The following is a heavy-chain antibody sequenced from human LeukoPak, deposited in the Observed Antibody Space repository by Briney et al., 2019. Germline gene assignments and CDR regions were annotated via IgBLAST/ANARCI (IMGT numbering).Heavy chain of an antibody. Sequence: GESLKIFRKVSGYSLIRYWIGWVRQMPGEGPEWMGIIYPGGSDTRYSPSFQGQVTISADKSISTAYLQWSSLEASDTAMYYCARHGARGEWLLTEYWGQGTLVTVSS. V-gene: IGHV5-51*01. CDR3: ARHGARGEWLLTEY. D-gene: IGHD3-3*01. CDR2: IYPGGSDT. CDR1: GYSLIRYW. J-gene: IGHJ4*02.